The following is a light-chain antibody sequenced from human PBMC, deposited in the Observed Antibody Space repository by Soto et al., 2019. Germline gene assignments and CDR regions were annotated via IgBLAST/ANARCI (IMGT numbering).Light chain of an antibody. CDR2: DAS. Sequence: EIVLTQSPGTLSLSPGERATLTCRASQSVSSSYLAWYQQKPGQAPRLLIYDASSRATGIPDRFSGSGSGAEFTLTISSLQSEDFAVYYCQQYNNWLITFGQGTRLEI. J-gene: IGKJ5*01. V-gene: IGKV3D-20*02. CDR3: QQYNNWLIT. CDR1: QSVSSSY.